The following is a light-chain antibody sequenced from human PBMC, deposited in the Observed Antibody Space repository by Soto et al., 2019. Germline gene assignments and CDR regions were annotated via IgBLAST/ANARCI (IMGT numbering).Light chain of an antibody. CDR2: GAS. CDR1: QSVSSNY. J-gene: IGKJ3*01. V-gene: IGKV3-20*01. CDR3: QQYGTSLFT. Sequence: EIVLTQSPGTLSLSPGERATLSCRASQSVSSNYLAWYQQKPGQAPRLIIYGASSRATGIPDRCSGSGSGTDFTLTISRLEPEDFAVYYCQQYGTSLFTFGPGTTVDIK.